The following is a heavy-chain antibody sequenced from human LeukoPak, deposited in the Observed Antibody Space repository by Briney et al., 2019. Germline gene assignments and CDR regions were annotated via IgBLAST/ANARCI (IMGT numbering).Heavy chain of an antibody. CDR1: GSTFTSFA. CDR2: ISRSGVAT. Sequence: GGSLRLSCAASGSTFTSFAVSWVRQAPGKGLEWVSTISRSGVATYYANSVKGRFTISRDNSKNTVYLQMSSLRAEDTAMYYCAKHSHDGSAPYYEVQLDYWGQGTLVTVSS. J-gene: IGHJ4*02. D-gene: IGHD3-22*01. V-gene: IGHV3-23*01. CDR3: AKHSHDGSAPYYEVQLDY.